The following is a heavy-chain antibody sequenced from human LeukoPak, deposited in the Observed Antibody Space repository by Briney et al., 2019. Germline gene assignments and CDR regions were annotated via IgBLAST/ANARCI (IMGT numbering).Heavy chain of an antibody. Sequence: ASVKVSCKASGYTFTSYGISWVRQAPGQGLEWMGWISAYNGNTNYAQKLQGRVTMTTDTSTSTAYMELRSLRSGDTAVYYCATSGYSSGRQDAFDIWGQGTMVTVSS. CDR3: ATSGYSSGRQDAFDI. CDR1: GYTFTSYG. J-gene: IGHJ3*02. D-gene: IGHD6-19*01. CDR2: ISAYNGNT. V-gene: IGHV1-18*01.